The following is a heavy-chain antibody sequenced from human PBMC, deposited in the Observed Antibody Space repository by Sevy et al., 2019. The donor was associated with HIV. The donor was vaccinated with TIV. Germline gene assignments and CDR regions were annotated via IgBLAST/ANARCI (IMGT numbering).Heavy chain of an antibody. V-gene: IGHV3-23*01. CDR2: ISGSGGST. J-gene: IGHJ6*02. CDR3: AKDDSSSWLSYGMDV. Sequence: GSLRLSCAASGFTFSSYAMSWVRQAPGKGLEWVSAISGSGGSTYYADSVKGRFTISRDNSKNTLYLQMNSLRAEDTAVYYCAKDDSSSWLSYGMDVWGQGTTVTVSS. D-gene: IGHD6-13*01. CDR1: GFTFSSYA.